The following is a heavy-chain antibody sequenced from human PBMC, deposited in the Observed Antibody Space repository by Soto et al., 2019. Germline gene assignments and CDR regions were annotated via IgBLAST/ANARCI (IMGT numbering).Heavy chain of an antibody. D-gene: IGHD3-16*01. V-gene: IGHV3-49*04. Sequence: GGSLRLSCTASGFTLGDYVMSWVRQAPGKGLEWVGFIRSKAYGGTTEYAASVKGRFTISRDDSKSIAYLQMNSLKTEDTAVYYCTRNPWGLDEVYYFDYWGQGTLVTVSS. CDR3: TRNPWGLDEVYYFDY. CDR1: GFTLGDYV. CDR2: IRSKAYGGTT. J-gene: IGHJ4*02.